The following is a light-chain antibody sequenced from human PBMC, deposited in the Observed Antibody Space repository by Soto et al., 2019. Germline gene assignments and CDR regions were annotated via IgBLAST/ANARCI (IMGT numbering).Light chain of an antibody. Sequence: EIVLTQSPGTLSLSPGGRATLSCRASQSVSSSYLAWYLQKPGQAPRLLIYGASSRATGIPDRFSGSGSGTDFTLTISRLEPEDFAVYYCQHYGSSTGTFGQGTKVVIK. CDR2: GAS. V-gene: IGKV3-20*01. J-gene: IGKJ1*01. CDR1: QSVSSSY. CDR3: QHYGSSTGT.